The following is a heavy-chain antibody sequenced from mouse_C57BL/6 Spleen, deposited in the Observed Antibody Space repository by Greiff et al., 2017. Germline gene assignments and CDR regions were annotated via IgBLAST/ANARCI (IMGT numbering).Heavy chain of an antibody. J-gene: IGHJ4*01. CDR3: AREGVTSYYAMDY. Sequence: EVKLEESGPGLVKPSQSLSLTCSVTGYSITSGYYWNWIRQFPGNKLEWMGYISYDGSNNYNPSLNNRISISRYTSKNQFFLKLNSVTTEDTATYYCAREGVTSYYAMDYGGQGTSVTVSS. CDR2: ISYDGSN. D-gene: IGHD2-1*01. CDR1: GYSITSGYY. V-gene: IGHV3-6*01.